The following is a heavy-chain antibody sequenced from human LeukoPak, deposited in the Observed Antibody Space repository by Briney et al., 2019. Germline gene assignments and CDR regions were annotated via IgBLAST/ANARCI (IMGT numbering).Heavy chain of an antibody. J-gene: IGHJ4*02. V-gene: IGHV3-33*06. D-gene: IGHD2-21*01. CDR3: AKDMVMHTPFDY. CDR2: MWSDGINK. CDR1: GFSLTDYG. Sequence: GGSLRLSCVVSGFSLTDYGMHWVRQAPGKGLEWVAVMWSDGINKYYADSVKGRFSISRDTPSDTLYLQMNSLRAEDTAIYYCAKDMVMHTPFDYWGQGTLVTVSS.